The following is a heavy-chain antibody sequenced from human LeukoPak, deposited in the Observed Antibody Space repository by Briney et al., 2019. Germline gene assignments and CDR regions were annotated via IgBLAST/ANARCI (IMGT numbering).Heavy chain of an antibody. J-gene: IGHJ4*02. D-gene: IGHD3/OR15-3a*01. CDR3: ARAGDFSYGYFDY. Sequence: GGSLRLSCAASGFTVSSNYMSWVRQAPGKGLEWVSVIYSGGSTYYADSVKGRFTISRDNSKNTLYLQMNSLRAEDTAVYYCARAGDFSYGYFDYWGQGTLVTLSS. CDR1: GFTVSSNY. CDR2: IYSGGST. V-gene: IGHV3-66*01.